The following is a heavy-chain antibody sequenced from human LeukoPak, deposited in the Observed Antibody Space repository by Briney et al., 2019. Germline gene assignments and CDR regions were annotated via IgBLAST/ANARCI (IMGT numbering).Heavy chain of an antibody. J-gene: IGHJ4*02. CDR3: AKDVKPDGVWDVDY. CDR1: EFTVSSNY. V-gene: IGHV3-53*01. CDR2: IYNHGKT. D-gene: IGHD4-17*01. Sequence: GGSLRLSCVASEFTVSSNYMTWVRQAPGKGLEWVSLIYNHGKTYYADSVKGRFTISRDNSNNMLFLHMDSLRAEDTALYYCAKDVKPDGVWDVDYWGQGTLVTVSS.